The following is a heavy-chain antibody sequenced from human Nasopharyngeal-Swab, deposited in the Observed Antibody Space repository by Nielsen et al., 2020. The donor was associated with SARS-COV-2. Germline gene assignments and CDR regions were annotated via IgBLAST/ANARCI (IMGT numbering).Heavy chain of an antibody. CDR2: ISSSSSTI. Sequence: VRQAPGKGLEWVSYISSSSSTIYYADSVKGRFTISRDNAKNSLYLQMNSLRAEDTAVYYCARDRWFGEFLSFDYWGQGTLVTVSS. CDR3: ARDRWFGEFLSFDY. J-gene: IGHJ4*02. V-gene: IGHV3-48*04. D-gene: IGHD3-10*01.